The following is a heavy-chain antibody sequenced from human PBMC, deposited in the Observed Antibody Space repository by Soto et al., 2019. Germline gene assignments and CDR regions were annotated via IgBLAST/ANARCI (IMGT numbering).Heavy chain of an antibody. CDR2: INSDGSRT. V-gene: IGHV3-74*01. CDR1: GFNFSRYW. D-gene: IGHD2-2*01. CDR3: ARDLSSCSSARCYSYYYGMDV. Sequence: HPGGSLRLSCTASGFNFSRYWTHWVRQDPGRGLVWVSHINSDGSRTSYADSVKGRFTISRDNAKNTLYLQMNSLRAEDTAVYYCARDLSSCSSARCYSYYYGMDVWGQGTSVTVYS. J-gene: IGHJ6*02.